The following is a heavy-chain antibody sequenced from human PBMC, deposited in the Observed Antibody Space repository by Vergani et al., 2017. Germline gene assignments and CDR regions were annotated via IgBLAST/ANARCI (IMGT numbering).Heavy chain of an antibody. Sequence: QITLKESGPTLVKPTQTLTLTCTFSGFSLSTSGVGVGWIRQPPGKALEWLALIYWDDDKRYSPSLKSRLTITKDTSKNQVVLTMTNMDPVDTATYYCAHSESIAENLYNWFDPWGQGTLVTVSS. V-gene: IGHV2-5*02. CDR2: IYWDDDK. J-gene: IGHJ5*02. CDR3: AHSESIAENLYNWFDP. CDR1: GFSLSTSGVG. D-gene: IGHD6-6*01.